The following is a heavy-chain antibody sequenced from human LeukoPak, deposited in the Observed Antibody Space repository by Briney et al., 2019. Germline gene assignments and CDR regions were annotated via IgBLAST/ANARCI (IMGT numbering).Heavy chain of an antibody. CDR1: GGSINNYY. CDR3: AREGIRGSYYTD. CDR2: IYYSGTT. V-gene: IGHV4-59*01. D-gene: IGHD1-26*01. J-gene: IGHJ1*01. Sequence: SETLSLTRTVSGGSINNYYWSWIRQPPGKGLEWIGYIYYSGTTKYNPSLSSRVTISVDTSKNQFSLNLTSVTAADTAVYYCAREGIRGSYYTDWGRGTLVIVSS.